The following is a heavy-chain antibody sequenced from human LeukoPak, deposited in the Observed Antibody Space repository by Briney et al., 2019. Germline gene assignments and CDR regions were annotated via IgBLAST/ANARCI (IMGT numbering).Heavy chain of an antibody. CDR2: IYYSGST. CDR1: GGSISSSSYY. D-gene: IGHD5-18*01. Sequence: SETLSLTCTVSGGSISSSSYYWGWIRQPLGKGLEWIGSIYYSGSTYYNPSLKSRVTISVDTSKNQFSLKLSSVTAADTAVYYCARLRGYSYGYVDYWGQGTLVTVSS. V-gene: IGHV4-39*01. CDR3: ARLRGYSYGYVDY. J-gene: IGHJ4*02.